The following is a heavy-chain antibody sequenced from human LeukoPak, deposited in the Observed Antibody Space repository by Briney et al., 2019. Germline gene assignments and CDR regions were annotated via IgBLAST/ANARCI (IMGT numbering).Heavy chain of an antibody. V-gene: IGHV1-2*06. Sequence: ASVKVSCMASGYTFTGYYMHWVRQAPGQGLEWMGRINPNSGGTNYAQKFQGRVTMTRDTSISAAYMELSRLRSDDTAVYYCARNRGVGYMAVWGKGTTLTVSS. CDR2: INPNSGGT. D-gene: IGHD1-14*01. J-gene: IGHJ6*03. CDR1: GYTFTGYY. CDR3: ARNRGVGYMAV.